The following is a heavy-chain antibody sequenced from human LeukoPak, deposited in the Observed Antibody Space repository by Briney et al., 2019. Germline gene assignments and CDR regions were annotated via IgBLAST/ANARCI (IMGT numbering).Heavy chain of an antibody. CDR3: ARGPVVAAPYYFDY. CDR2: INPNSGGT. D-gene: IGHD2-15*01. J-gene: IGHJ4*02. Sequence: ASVKVSCKASGYTFTSYGISWVRQAPGQGLEWMGWINPNSGGTNYAQKFQGRVTMTRDTSISTAYMELSRLRSDDTAVYYCARGPVVAAPYYFDYWGQGTLVTVSS. V-gene: IGHV1-2*02. CDR1: GYTFTSYG.